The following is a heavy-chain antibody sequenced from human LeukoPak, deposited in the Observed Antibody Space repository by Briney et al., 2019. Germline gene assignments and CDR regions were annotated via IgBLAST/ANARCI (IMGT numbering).Heavy chain of an antibody. J-gene: IGHJ6*03. Sequence: PGGSLRLSCAASGFTFSSYAMSWVRQAPGKGLEWVSAIGGSGDSTYYADSVKGRFTISRDNSKNTLYLQMNSLRAEDTAVYYCARGPPPRWVPAAIDYYYYMDVWGKGTTVTVSS. CDR1: GFTFSSYA. CDR2: IGGSGDST. D-gene: IGHD2-2*02. V-gene: IGHV3-23*01. CDR3: ARGPPPRWVPAAIDYYYYMDV.